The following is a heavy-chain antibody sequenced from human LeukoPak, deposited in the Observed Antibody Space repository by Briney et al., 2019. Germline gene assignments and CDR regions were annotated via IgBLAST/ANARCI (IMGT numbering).Heavy chain of an antibody. CDR2: INPSSGGT. V-gene: IGHV1-2*02. D-gene: IGHD6-13*01. J-gene: IGHJ6*04. Sequence: ASVKVSCKASGYTFTGYYIHWVRQAPGQGLEWMGWINPSSGGTNYAQKFQGRVTMTRDTSISTAYMELSRLRSDDTAVYYCARNPHYSSSWYLFNTVMDVGAKGPTAPAPS. CDR1: GYTFTGYY. CDR3: ARNPHYSSSWYLFNTVMDV.